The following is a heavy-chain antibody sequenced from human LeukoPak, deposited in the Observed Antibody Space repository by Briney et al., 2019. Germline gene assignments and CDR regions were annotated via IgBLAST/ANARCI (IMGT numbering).Heavy chain of an antibody. V-gene: IGHV3-66*01. Sequence: GGSLRLSCTASGFTVSRNYMSWVRQAPGKGLEWVSVIYSGGSTYYADSVKGRFTISRDNSKNTVDLQMNSLRAEDTAVYYCARDWGILTGYYMGANFQHWGQGTLVTVST. CDR1: GFTVSRNY. J-gene: IGHJ1*01. CDR3: ARDWGILTGYYMGANFQH. D-gene: IGHD3-9*01. CDR2: IYSGGST.